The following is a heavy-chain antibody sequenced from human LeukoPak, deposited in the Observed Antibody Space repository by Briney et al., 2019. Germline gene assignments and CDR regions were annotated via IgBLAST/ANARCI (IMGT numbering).Heavy chain of an antibody. J-gene: IGHJ4*02. CDR1: GYSISSGYY. D-gene: IGHD2-2*01. CDR3: ARHFAGEYRVVDY. CDR2: IYHSGST. Sequence: KPSETLSLTCAVSGYSISSGYYWGWIRQPPGKGLEWIGSIYHSGSTYYNPSLKSRVTISVDTSKNQFSLKLSSVTAADTAVYYCARHFAGEYRVVDYWGQGTLVTVSS. V-gene: IGHV4-38-2*01.